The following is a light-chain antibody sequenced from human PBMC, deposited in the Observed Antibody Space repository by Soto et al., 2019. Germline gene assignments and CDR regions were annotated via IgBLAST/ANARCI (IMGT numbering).Light chain of an antibody. CDR2: DAS. CDR1: QSVRTY. Sequence: EIVMTQSPATLSVSPGERATLSCRASQSVRTYVAWYQQKAGQAPRLLIYDASNRATGIPARFSGSGSGTDFTLTINRMEPEDFAVYYCQQYGTALYTFGQGTKLEIK. CDR3: QQYGTALYT. J-gene: IGKJ2*01. V-gene: IGKV3-20*01.